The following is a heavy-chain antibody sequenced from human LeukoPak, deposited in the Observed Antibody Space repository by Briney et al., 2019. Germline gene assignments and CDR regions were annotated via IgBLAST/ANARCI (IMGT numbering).Heavy chain of an antibody. V-gene: IGHV4-59*01. J-gene: IGHJ3*02. D-gene: IGHD6-6*01. CDR3: ARDRRDAFDI. Sequence: SETLSLTCTVSGGSISSYYWSWIRPPPGKGLEWIGYIYYSGSTNYNPSLKSRVTISVDTSKNQFSLKLSSVTAADTAVYYCARDRRDAFDIWGQGTMVTVSS. CDR2: IYYSGST. CDR1: GGSISSYY.